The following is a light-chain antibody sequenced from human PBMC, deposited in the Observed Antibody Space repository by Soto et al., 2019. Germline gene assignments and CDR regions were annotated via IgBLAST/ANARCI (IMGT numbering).Light chain of an antibody. J-gene: IGKJ1*01. Sequence: DIPMTQSPSAMSASVGDRVTITCRATQDISNYLTWFQQKPGKVPQRLIYAASTLQGGVPSRFSGSGSGTEFTLTISSLQPEDFAIYYCLQHKTYPWTFGQGTKVEVK. CDR2: AAS. V-gene: IGKV1-17*03. CDR1: QDISNY. CDR3: LQHKTYPWT.